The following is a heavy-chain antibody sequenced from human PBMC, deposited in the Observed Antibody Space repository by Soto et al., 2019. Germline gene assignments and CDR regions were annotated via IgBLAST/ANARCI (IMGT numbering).Heavy chain of an antibody. D-gene: IGHD3-3*01. CDR1: GYSFTSYW. CDR3: ARQVRFLGSYLHHGMDV. J-gene: IGHJ6*02. Sequence: GESLKISCKGSGYSFTSYWISWVRQMPGKGLEWMGRIDPSDSYTNYSPSFQGHVTISADKSISTAYLQWSSLKASDTAMYYCARQVRFLGSYLHHGMDVWGQGTTVTVSS. V-gene: IGHV5-10-1*01. CDR2: IDPSDSYT.